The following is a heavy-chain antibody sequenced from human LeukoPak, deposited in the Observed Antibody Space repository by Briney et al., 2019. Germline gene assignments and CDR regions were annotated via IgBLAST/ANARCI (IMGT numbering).Heavy chain of an antibody. CDR3: ARVRGRRIQLWYFDY. V-gene: IGHV1-69*01. Sequence: SVKVSCKASGGTFISYAISWVRQAPGQGLEWMGGIIPIFGTANYAQKFQGRVTITADESTSTAYMELSSLRSEDTAVYYCARVRGRRIQLWYFDYWGQGTLVTVSS. D-gene: IGHD5-18*01. J-gene: IGHJ4*02. CDR1: GGTFISYA. CDR2: IIPIFGTA.